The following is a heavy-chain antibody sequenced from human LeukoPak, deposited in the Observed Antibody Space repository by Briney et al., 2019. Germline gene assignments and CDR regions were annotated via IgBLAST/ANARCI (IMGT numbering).Heavy chain of an antibody. Sequence: PSETLSLNCTVSGGSITSYYWSWIRQPPGKGLEGIGYIYYRGSPNYNPSLKSRVTISVDTSKNQFSLKLSSVTAADTAVYYCAREPLSITIFGVVIYYGMDVWGQGTTVTVSS. V-gene: IGHV4-59*12. CDR1: GGSITSYY. D-gene: IGHD3-3*01. CDR3: AREPLSITIFGVVIYYGMDV. CDR2: IYYRGSP. J-gene: IGHJ6*02.